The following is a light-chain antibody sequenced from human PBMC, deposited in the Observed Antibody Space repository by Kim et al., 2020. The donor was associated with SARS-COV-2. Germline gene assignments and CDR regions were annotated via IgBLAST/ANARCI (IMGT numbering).Light chain of an antibody. CDR2: ASD. CDR3: SAWDDSLRGWV. J-gene: IGLJ3*02. Sequence: QSVLTQQPSASGTPGQRVSISCSGSGSNIGSNYVFWYQQLPGTAPKLLIYASDQRPSGVPDRFSVSKSGTSASLAISGLRSDDEADYYCSAWDDSLRGWVFGGGTKLTVL. V-gene: IGLV1-47*01. CDR1: GSNIGSNY.